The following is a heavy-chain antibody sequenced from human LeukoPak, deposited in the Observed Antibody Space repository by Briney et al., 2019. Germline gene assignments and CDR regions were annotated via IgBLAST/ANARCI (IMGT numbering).Heavy chain of an antibody. V-gene: IGHV3-49*04. Sequence: GGSLRLSCTTSGFTFGDYAMNWVRQAPGKGLEWVGFVRSKAYGGTPEYAASVRGRFIISRDDSKSIAYLQMNSLKTEDTAVYYCTRSGSGNWYLDYWGQGTLVTVSS. CDR3: TRSGSGNWYLDY. CDR1: GFTFGDYA. D-gene: IGHD1-26*01. CDR2: VRSKAYGGTP. J-gene: IGHJ4*02.